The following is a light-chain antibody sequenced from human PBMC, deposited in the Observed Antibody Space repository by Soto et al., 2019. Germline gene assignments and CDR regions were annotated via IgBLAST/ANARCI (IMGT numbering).Light chain of an antibody. J-gene: IGKJ4*01. CDR2: GAS. CDR3: QHYGTSPLT. V-gene: IGKV3-20*01. CDR1: QSVSSSY. Sequence: EMVLTQSPGTLSLSPGERATLSCRASQSVSSSYLAWYQQKPGQAPRLLIYGASSRATGIPDRFSGSGSGTDFTLTISRLEPEDFAGYYCQHYGTSPLTFGGGTKVEIK.